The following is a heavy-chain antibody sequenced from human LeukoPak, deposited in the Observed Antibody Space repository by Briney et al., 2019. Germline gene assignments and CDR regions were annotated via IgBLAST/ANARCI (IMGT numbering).Heavy chain of an antibody. CDR3: AVYCSSTSCYHFDY. CDR1: GGTFSSYA. Sequence: SVKVSCKASGGTFSSYAISWVRQAPGQGLEWMGGIIPIFGTANCAQKFQGRVTITADESTSTAYMELSSLRSEDTAVYYCAVYCSSTSCYHFDYWGQGTLVTVSS. V-gene: IGHV1-69*13. CDR2: IIPIFGTA. D-gene: IGHD2-2*01. J-gene: IGHJ4*02.